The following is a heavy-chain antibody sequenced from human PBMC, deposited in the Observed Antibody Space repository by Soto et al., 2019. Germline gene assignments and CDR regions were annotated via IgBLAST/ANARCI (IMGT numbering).Heavy chain of an antibody. V-gene: IGHV1-69*02. CDR1: GGTFSSYT. J-gene: IGHJ6*02. D-gene: IGHD2-21*01. CDR3: ARYSKHLGMDV. CDR2: IIPILGIA. Sequence: QVQLGQSGAEVKKPVSSVKVSCKASGGTFSSYTISWVRQAPGQGLEWMGRIIPILGIANYAQKFQGRVTITADNSTSTAYMELSSLRSEDTAVDYCARYSKHLGMDVWGQGTPVTVSS.